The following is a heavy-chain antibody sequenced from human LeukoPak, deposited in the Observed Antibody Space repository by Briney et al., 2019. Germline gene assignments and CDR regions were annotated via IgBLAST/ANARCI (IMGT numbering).Heavy chain of an antibody. CDR1: AGSITSYH. V-gene: IGHV4-59*01. CDR3: VRVLRGYNDNLFGAFDV. Sequence: SATLSLTCRVSAGSITSYHWGWIRLPPGKGLECMGYISYSGRTNYNPSLRSGVTRSLDTSKIQFSLKLASMTAADTAVYYCVRVLRGYNDNLFGAFDVWGRGTLVAVTS. J-gene: IGHJ3*01. CDR2: ISYSGRT. D-gene: IGHD5-24*01.